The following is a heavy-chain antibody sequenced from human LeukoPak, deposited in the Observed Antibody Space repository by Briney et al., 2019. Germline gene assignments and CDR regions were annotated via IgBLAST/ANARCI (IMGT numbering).Heavy chain of an antibody. CDR1: GLTFSTYE. J-gene: IGHJ4*02. CDR3: ARKISGSYYEYLAY. V-gene: IGHV3-48*03. CDR2: ISSSGSTI. Sequence: GGSLRLSCAASGLTFSTYEFNWVRQAPGKGLEWVSYISSSGSTIYYADSVKGRFTVSRDNPKSSLYLQMYSLRAEDTAIYYCARKISGSYYEYLAYWGQATLVTVSS. D-gene: IGHD1-26*01.